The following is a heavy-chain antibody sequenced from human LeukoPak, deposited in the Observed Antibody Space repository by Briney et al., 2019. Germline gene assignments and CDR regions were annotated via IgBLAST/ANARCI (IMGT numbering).Heavy chain of an antibody. D-gene: IGHD3-10*01. CDR3: ARPYYYGSGSYYDY. CDR2: IYSGGST. J-gene: IGHJ4*02. Sequence: PGGSLRLSCAASGFTVSRNYMSWVRQAPGKGLEWVSVIYSGGSTYYADSVKGRFTISRDNSKNTLYLQMNSLRAEDTAVYYCARPYYYGSGSYYDYWGQGTLVTVSS. CDR1: GFTVSRNY. V-gene: IGHV3-53*01.